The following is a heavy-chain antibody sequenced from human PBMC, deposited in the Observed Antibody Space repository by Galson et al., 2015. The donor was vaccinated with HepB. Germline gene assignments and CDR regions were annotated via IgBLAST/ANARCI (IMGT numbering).Heavy chain of an antibody. Sequence: SLRLSCAASKFTFKNYAIHWVRQAPGKGLEWVAVISSDAMGQYYADSVKGRFTISRDNSRNTMYLQMNTLTAEDTAVYYCARDSGPLVRGVIDYWGQGTLVTVSS. CDR3: ARDSGPLVRGVIDY. J-gene: IGHJ4*02. CDR2: ISSDAMGQ. D-gene: IGHD3-10*01. V-gene: IGHV3-30*04. CDR1: KFTFKNYA.